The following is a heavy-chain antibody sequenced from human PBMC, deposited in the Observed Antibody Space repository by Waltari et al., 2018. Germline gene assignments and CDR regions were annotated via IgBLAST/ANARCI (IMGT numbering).Heavy chain of an antibody. CDR3: ARHRGVHTGYPGLDP. V-gene: IGHV4-39*01. CDR2: VSSGGNT. Sequence: QLQLQAAGPRLVKPPATLSLTCTVSGGSTTGAYYWDWIRQSPGTGLEWIGDVSSGGNTNYNPSLKSRVTISTDTSKNQFSLTLSSVTAADTAVYYCARHRGVHTGYPGLDPWGQGTLVTVSS. D-gene: IGHD3-10*01. J-gene: IGHJ5*02. CDR1: GGSTTGAYY.